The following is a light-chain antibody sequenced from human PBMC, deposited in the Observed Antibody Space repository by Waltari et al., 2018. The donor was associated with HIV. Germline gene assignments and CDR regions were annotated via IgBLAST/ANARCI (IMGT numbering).Light chain of an antibody. J-gene: IGLJ2*01. CDR2: DVT. Sequence: QSALTQPASMSGSPGQPITIPCPGTTSDLSDYYYVSWYQQHPGRAPKLIIYDVTKRPSGVSNRFSGSKSGSTASLTISGLQAEDEGDYYCISYTSSGTLVFGGGTKLTVL. V-gene: IGLV2-14*03. CDR1: TSDLSDYYY. CDR3: ISYTSSGTLV.